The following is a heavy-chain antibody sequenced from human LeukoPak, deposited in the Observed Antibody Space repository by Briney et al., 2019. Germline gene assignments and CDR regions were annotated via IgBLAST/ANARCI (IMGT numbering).Heavy chain of an antibody. Sequence: SETLSLTCTVSGGSISSRSYYWGWIRQPPGKGLEWIGSIYYSGSTYYNPSLKSRVTISVDTSKNQFSLKLNSVTAADTAVYFCARNGGEAAAASDYWGQGTLVTVSS. J-gene: IGHJ4*02. D-gene: IGHD6-13*01. CDR3: ARNGGEAAAASDY. CDR2: IYYSGST. V-gene: IGHV4-39*07. CDR1: GGSISSRSYY.